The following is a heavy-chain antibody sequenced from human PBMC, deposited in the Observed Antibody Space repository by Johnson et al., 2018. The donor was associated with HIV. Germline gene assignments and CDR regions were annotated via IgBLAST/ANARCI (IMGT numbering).Heavy chain of an antibody. J-gene: IGHJ3*02. Sequence: QVQLVESGGGVVQPGGSLRLSCAASGFTFSNYGMHWVRQAPGKGLEWVAFIRYDGTNKYYVDSVKGRFTISRYNSKNTLDLQMNSLRAEDTSVYYCARDSGQQLADAFDIWGQGTMVTVSS. CDR1: GFTFSNYG. V-gene: IGHV3-30*02. D-gene: IGHD6-6*01. CDR2: IRYDGTNK. CDR3: ARDSGQQLADAFDI.